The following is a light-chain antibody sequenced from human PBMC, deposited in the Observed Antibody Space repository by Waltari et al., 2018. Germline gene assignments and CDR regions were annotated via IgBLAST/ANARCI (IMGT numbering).Light chain of an antibody. CDR2: GNS. V-gene: IGLV1-40*01. CDR3: QSYDRSLSAYV. J-gene: IGLJ1*01. CDR1: SSNIGAGYD. Sequence: QSLLTQPPSVYGAPGQRVTISCTGTSSNIGAGYDVHWYQQPPETAPKLLIYGNSNRPSGVPDRFSGSKPGTSASLAIPGLQADDASDYYCQSYDRSLSAYVFGTGTKVTVL.